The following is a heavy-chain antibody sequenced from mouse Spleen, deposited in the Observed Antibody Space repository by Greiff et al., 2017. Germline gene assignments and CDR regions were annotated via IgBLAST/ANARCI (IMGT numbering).Heavy chain of an antibody. CDR2: IDPSDSYT. CDR3: ANRDVDAMNY. Sequence: QVQLQQPGAGLVRPGTSVKLSCKASGYTFTSYWMHWVKQRPGQGLEWIGVIDPSDSYTNYNQKFKGKATLTVDTSSSTAYMQLSSLTSEDSAVYYGANRDVDAMNYWGQGTPVPVST. J-gene: IGHJ4*01. CDR1: GYTFTSYW. D-gene: IGHD2-14*01. V-gene: IGHV1-59*01.